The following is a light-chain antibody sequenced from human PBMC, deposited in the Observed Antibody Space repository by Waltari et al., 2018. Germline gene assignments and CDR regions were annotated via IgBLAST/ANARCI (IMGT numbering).Light chain of an antibody. J-gene: IGLJ2*01. Sequence: SYELTQPLSVSVVLGQTATISFGGNNLGGKNVHWYQQKTGQAPVLVIYRDANRPSGIPEQFSGSNSGNTATLTITRAQAGDEADYYCQVWDSSSVVFGGGTKLIVL. CDR2: RDA. CDR1: NLGGKN. CDR3: QVWDSSSVV. V-gene: IGLV3-9*01.